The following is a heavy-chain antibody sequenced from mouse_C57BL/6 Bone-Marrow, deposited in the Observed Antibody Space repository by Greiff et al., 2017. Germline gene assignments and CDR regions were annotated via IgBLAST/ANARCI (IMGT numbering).Heavy chain of an antibody. CDR2: IYPRSGNT. V-gene: IGHV1-81*01. CDR1: GYTFTSYG. Sequence: QVQPQQSGAELARPGASVKLSCKASGYTFTSYGISWVKQRTGQGLEWIGEIYPRSGNTYYNEKFKGKATLTADKSSSTAYMELRSLTSEDSAVYFCARLGVYAMDYWGQGTSVTVSS. CDR3: ARLGVYAMDY. J-gene: IGHJ4*01.